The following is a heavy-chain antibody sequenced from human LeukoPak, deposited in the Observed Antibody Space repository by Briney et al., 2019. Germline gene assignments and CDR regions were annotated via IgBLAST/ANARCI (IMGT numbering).Heavy chain of an antibody. D-gene: IGHD3-22*01. J-gene: IGHJ3*02. CDR3: ARARKYYYDSSGFLDAFDI. CDR2: IYYSGST. V-gene: IGHV4-59*11. CDR1: GGSISRHY. Sequence: SETLSLTCTVSGGSISRHYWSWIRQPPGKRLECIGYIYYSGSTNYNPSLKSRVTISVDTSKNQFSLKLSSVTAADTAIYYCARARKYYYDSSGFLDAFDIWGQGTLVTVSS.